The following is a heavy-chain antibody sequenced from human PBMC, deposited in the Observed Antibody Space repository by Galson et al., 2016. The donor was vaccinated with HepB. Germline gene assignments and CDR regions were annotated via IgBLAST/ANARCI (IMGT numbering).Heavy chain of an antibody. V-gene: IGHV4-61*01. J-gene: IGHJ4*02. Sequence: LSLTCTASGDSVSSSSYYWSWIRQPPGKGLEYIGFIFYSGTTIYNPSLRSRVTISADTSKNQFSLRLSSVAAADTAVYYCAAPTSVAAIENWGLGTLVTVSS. CDR2: IFYSGTT. D-gene: IGHD6-13*01. CDR1: GDSVSSSSYY. CDR3: AAPTSVAAIEN.